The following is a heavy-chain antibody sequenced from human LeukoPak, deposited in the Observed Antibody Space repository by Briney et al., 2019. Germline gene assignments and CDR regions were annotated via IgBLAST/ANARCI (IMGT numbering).Heavy chain of an antibody. CDR2: IYYSGST. V-gene: IGHV4-39*01. CDR3: ARQRYSMPDSGSEYYYYGMDV. J-gene: IGHJ6*02. Sequence: SGTLSLTCTVSGGSISSSSYYWGWIRQPPGKGLEWIGSIYYSGSTYYNPSLKSRVTVSVDTSKNQFSLKLSSVTAAGTAVYYCARQRYSMPDSGSEYYYYGMDVWGQGTRSPSP. CDR1: GGSISSSSYY. D-gene: IGHD1-26*01.